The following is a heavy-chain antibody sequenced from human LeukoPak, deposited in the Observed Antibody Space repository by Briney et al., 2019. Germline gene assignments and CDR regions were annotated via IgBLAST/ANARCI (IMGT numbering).Heavy chain of an antibody. CDR3: ARGWGYSYGYLGY. CDR1: GGPISSYY. J-gene: IGHJ4*02. Sequence: SETLSLTCTGSGGPISSYYWSWIRQPPGKGLEWIGYIYYSGSTNYNPSLKSRVTISVDTSKNQFSLKLSSVTAADTAVYYCARGWGYSYGYLGYWGQGTLVTVSS. CDR2: IYYSGST. V-gene: IGHV4-59*01. D-gene: IGHD5-18*01.